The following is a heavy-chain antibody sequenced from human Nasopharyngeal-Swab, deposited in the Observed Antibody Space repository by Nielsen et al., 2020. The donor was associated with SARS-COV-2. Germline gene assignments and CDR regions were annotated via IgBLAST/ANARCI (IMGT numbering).Heavy chain of an antibody. D-gene: IGHD4-17*01. CDR2: INHSGST. CDR3: ARGSTVTPFYYYYYGMDV. Sequence: SETLSLTCAVYGGSFSGYYWSWIRQPPGKGLEWIGEINHSGSTNYNPPLKSRVTISVDTSKNQFSLKLSSVTAADTAVYYCARGSTVTPFYYYYYGMDVWGQGTTVTVSS. CDR1: GGSFSGYY. J-gene: IGHJ6*02. V-gene: IGHV4-34*01.